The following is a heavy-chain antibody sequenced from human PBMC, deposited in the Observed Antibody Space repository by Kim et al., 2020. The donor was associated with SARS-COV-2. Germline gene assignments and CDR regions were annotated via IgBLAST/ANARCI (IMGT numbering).Heavy chain of an antibody. Sequence: SETLSLTCTVSGGSISSYYWSWIRQPPGKGLEWIGYIYYSGSTNYNPSLKSRVTISVDTSKNQFSLKLSSVTAADTAVYYCARGGAQFGYDFWSGYYQQYGMDVWGQGTTVTVSS. D-gene: IGHD3-3*01. CDR2: IYYSGST. J-gene: IGHJ6*02. V-gene: IGHV4-59*01. CDR3: ARGGAQFGYDFWSGYYQQYGMDV. CDR1: GGSISSYY.